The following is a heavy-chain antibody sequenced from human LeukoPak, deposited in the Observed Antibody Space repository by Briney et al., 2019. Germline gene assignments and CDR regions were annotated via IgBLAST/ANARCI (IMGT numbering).Heavy chain of an antibody. Sequence: GGSLRLSCAASGFTFSSYGMNWVRQAPGKGLEWVSYISSSSSTIYYADSVKGRFTISRDNAKNSLYLQMNSLRDEDTAVYYCARPWNYYYYYVMDVWGQGTTVTVSS. V-gene: IGHV3-48*02. J-gene: IGHJ6*02. D-gene: IGHD1-1*01. CDR1: GFTFSSYG. CDR3: ARPWNYYYYYVMDV. CDR2: ISSSSSTI.